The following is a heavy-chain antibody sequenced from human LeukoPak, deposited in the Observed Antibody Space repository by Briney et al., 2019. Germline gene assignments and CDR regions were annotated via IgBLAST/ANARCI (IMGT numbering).Heavy chain of an antibody. CDR3: ARGGYYYGSGSYSDDNWFDP. CDR1: GGSFSGYY. J-gene: IGHJ5*02. Sequence: ASETLSLTCAVYGGSFSGYYWSWIRQPPGKGLEWIGEINHSGSTNYNPSLTSRVNISVDASKNLFSLKLSSVTAADTAVYYCARGGYYYGSGSYSDDNWFDPWGQGTLVTVSS. CDR2: INHSGST. D-gene: IGHD3-10*01. V-gene: IGHV4-34*01.